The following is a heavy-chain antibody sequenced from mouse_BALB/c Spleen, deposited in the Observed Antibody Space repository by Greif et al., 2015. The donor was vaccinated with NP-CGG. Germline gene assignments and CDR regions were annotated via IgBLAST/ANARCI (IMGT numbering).Heavy chain of an antibody. J-gene: IGHJ4*01. CDR1: GYTFTSYW. CDR3: ARGDYGRYAMDY. CDR2: IDPSDSYT. V-gene: IGHV1-69*02. D-gene: IGHD1-2*01. Sequence: VKLMESGAELVKPGASVKLSCKASGYTFTSYWMHWVKQRPGQGLEWIGEIDPSDSYTNYNQKFKGKATLTVDKSSSTAYMQLSSLTSEDSAVYYCARGDYGRYAMDYWGQGTSVTVSP.